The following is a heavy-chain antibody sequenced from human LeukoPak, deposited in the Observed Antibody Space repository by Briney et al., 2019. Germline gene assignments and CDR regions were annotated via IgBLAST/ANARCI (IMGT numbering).Heavy chain of an antibody. V-gene: IGHV3-21*01. Sequence: PGGSLRLSCAASGFTFSSYSMNWVRQAPGKGLEWVSSISSSSSYIYYADSVKGRFTISRDNAKNSLYLQMNSLRAEDTAVYYCARDRRGYSGYDPMYYFDYWGQGTLATVSS. CDR2: ISSSSSYI. J-gene: IGHJ4*02. CDR1: GFTFSSYS. CDR3: ARDRRGYSGYDPMYYFDY. D-gene: IGHD5-12*01.